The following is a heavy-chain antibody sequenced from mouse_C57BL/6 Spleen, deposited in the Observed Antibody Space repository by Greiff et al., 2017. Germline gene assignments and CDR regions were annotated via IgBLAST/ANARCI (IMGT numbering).Heavy chain of an antibody. CDR2: IDPNSGGT. CDR3: ARGVYYDYDWYFDV. Sequence: VKLKQPGAELVKPGASVKLSCKASGYTFTSYWMHWVKQRPGRGLEWIGRIDPNSGGTKYNEKFKSKATLTVDKPSSTAYMQLSSLTSEDSAVYYCARGVYYDYDWYFDVWGTGTTVTVSS. V-gene: IGHV1-72*01. J-gene: IGHJ1*03. CDR1: GYTFTSYW. D-gene: IGHD2-4*01.